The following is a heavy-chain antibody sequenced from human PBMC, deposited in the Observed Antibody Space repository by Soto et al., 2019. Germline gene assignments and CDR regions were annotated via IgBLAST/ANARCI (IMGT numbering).Heavy chain of an antibody. CDR2: ISSSTSHT. D-gene: IGHD1-1*01. Sequence: GGSLRLSCAVSGFTFSDYYMTWIRQAPGKGLEWVSYISSSTSHTNYADSVKGRFTISRDNAKNSLFLQMNSLRAEDTAVYYCAKDRVPDGRWNFDYWGLGTPVTVSS. V-gene: IGHV3-11*05. CDR3: AKDRVPDGRWNFDY. J-gene: IGHJ4*02. CDR1: GFTFSDYY.